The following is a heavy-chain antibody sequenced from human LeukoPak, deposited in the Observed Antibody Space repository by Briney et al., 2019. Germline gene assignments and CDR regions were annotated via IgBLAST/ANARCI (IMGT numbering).Heavy chain of an antibody. J-gene: IGHJ3*02. CDR2: TYYRSKWYN. Sequence: SQTLSLTCAISGDSVSSNSAAWNWIRQSPSRGLEWLGRTYYRSKWYNDYAVSVKSRITINPDTSKNQFTLQLDSVTPEDTAVYYCCHSLSGRTGAFDIWGRGTVVTVSS. D-gene: IGHD2-21*01. CDR1: GDSVSSNSAA. V-gene: IGHV6-1*01. CDR3: CHSLSGRTGAFDI.